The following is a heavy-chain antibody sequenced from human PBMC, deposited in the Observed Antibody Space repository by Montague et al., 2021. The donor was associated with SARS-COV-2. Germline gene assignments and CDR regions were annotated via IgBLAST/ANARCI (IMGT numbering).Heavy chain of an antibody. D-gene: IGHD3-10*01. CDR2: TYYRSKWYN. J-gene: IGHJ6*02. Sequence: CAISGDSVSSNSAAWNWIRQSPSRGLEWLRRTYYRSKWYNDYAVSVKSRITINPDTSKNQFSLQLNSVTPEDTAVYYCARGIWFGELLTGYYYYGMDVWGQGTTVTVSS. V-gene: IGHV6-1*01. CDR1: GDSVSSNSAA. CDR3: ARGIWFGELLTGYYYYGMDV.